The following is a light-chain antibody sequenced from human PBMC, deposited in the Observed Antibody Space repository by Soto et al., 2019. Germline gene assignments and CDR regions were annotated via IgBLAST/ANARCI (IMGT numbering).Light chain of an antibody. CDR2: EGS. V-gene: IGKV3-15*01. CDR3: QQYNDWPRT. J-gene: IGKJ1*01. CDR1: QRIGIN. Sequence: EIVVTQSPATLSVSLGDRATLSCRASQRIGINLAWYQQKPGQPPRLLIYEGSTRATGVPARFTGSGSGTDFTLTISSLQSADFAIYSCQQYNDWPRTFGQGTKV.